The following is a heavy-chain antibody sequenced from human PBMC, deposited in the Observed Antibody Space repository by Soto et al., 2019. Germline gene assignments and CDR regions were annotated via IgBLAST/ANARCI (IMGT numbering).Heavy chain of an antibody. D-gene: IGHD5-12*01. V-gene: IGHV3-30-3*01. CDR2: ISYDGSNK. J-gene: IGHJ6*02. CDR3: ARDHSGYDPEAYYYYGMDV. Sequence: QVQLVESRGGVVQPGRSLRLSGAASGFTFSSYAMHWVRQAPGKGLEWVAVISYDGSNKYYADSVKGRFTISRDNSKNTLYLQMNSLRAEDTAVYYCARDHSGYDPEAYYYYGMDVWGQGTTVTVSS. CDR1: GFTFSSYA.